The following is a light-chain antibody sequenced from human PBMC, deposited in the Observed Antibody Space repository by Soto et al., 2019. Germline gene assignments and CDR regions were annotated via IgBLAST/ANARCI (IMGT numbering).Light chain of an antibody. V-gene: IGKV1-39*01. J-gene: IGKJ5*01. CDR1: QSISSY. CDR2: AAS. CDR3: QQSYR. Sequence: DIQMTQSPSSLSASVGDRVTITCRASQSISSYLNWYQQKPGKAPKLLIYAASSLQSGVPSRFSGSGSGTDFTLTISSLQHEDFATYYCQQSYRVGPGTRLESK.